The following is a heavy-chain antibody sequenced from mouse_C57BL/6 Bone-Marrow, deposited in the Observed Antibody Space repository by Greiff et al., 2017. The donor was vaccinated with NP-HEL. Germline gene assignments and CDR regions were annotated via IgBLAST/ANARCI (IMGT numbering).Heavy chain of an antibody. V-gene: IGHV1-7*01. CDR2: INPSSGYT. J-gene: IGHJ4*01. CDR3: AGYRSSTGTRAMDY. Sequence: VQLVESGAELAKPGASVKLSCKASGYTFTSYWMHWVKQRPGQGLEWIGYINPSSGYTKYNQKFKDKATLTADKSSSTAYMQLSSLTYEDSAVYDCAGYRSSTGTRAMDYWGQGTSVTVSS. CDR1: GYTFTSYW. D-gene: IGHD4-1*02.